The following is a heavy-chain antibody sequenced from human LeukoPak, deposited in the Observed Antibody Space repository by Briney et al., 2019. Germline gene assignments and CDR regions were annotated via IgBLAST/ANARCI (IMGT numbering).Heavy chain of an antibody. CDR2: SRNKANTYTT. D-gene: IGHD1-26*01. J-gene: IGHJ4*02. CDR1: GFTFSDHY. V-gene: IGHV3-72*01. CDR3: ARSLMGANFDC. Sequence: GGSLRLSCAVSGFTFSDHYMDWVRQAPGKGLEWVGRSRNKANTYTTEYAACVKGRFTISRDDSKNSVFLQMNSLKTEDTAVYFCARSLMGANFDCWGQGTLVTVSS.